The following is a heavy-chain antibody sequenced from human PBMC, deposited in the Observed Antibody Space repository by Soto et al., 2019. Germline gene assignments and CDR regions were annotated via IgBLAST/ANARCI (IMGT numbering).Heavy chain of an antibody. D-gene: IGHD1-26*01. CDR1: GYTFTSYG. CDR2: ISAKNGNT. J-gene: IGHJ4*02. CDR3: ARVVGAAPQYYFDY. V-gene: IGHV1-18*01. Sequence: ASVKVSCKASGYTFTSYGISWVRQAPGQGLEWMGRISAKNGNTNYAQKLQGRVTMTTDTSTSTAYMELRSLRSDVTAVYYCARVVGAAPQYYFDYWGQGTLVTVSS.